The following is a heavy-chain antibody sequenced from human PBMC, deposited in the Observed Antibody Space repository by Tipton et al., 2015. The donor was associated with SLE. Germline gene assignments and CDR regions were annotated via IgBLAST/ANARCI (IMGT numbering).Heavy chain of an antibody. D-gene: IGHD3-16*01. CDR2: ISYDGSNK. CDR1: GFTFSSYA. CDR3: AREGDPTAGDY. J-gene: IGHJ4*02. V-gene: IGHV3-30*04. Sequence: SLRLSCAASGFTFSSYAMHWVRQAPGKGLEWVAVISYDGSNKYYADSVKGRFTISRDNSKNTLYLQMNSLRAEDTAVYYCAREGDPTAGDYWGQGTLVTVSS.